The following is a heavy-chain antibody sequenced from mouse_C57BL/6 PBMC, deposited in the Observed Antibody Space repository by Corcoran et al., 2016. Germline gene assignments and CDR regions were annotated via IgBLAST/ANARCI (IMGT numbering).Heavy chain of an antibody. D-gene: IGHD1-1*01. CDR3: ARGDYYGSHAMDY. Sequence: EVQLQQSGPELVKPGASVKISCKASGYTFTDYYMNWVKQSHGKSLEWIGDINPNNGGTSYNQKFKGKATLTVDKSSSTAYMELRSLTSEDSAVYYCARGDYYGSHAMDYWGQGTSVTVSS. CDR2: INPNNGGT. J-gene: IGHJ4*01. CDR1: GYTFTDYY. V-gene: IGHV1-26*01.